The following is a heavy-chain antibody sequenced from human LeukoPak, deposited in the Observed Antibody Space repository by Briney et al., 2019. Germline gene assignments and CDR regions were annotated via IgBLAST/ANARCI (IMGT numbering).Heavy chain of an antibody. CDR3: AKPHSSGFDY. D-gene: IGHD6-19*01. CDR1: GFTFSSYA. Sequence: GGSLRLSCAASGFTFSSYAMSWVRQAPAKGLEGVSAISGSGGSTYYADSVKGRFTISRDNSKNTLYLQMNSLRAEDTAVYYCAKPHSSGFDYWGQGTLVTVSS. V-gene: IGHV3-23*01. J-gene: IGHJ4*02. CDR2: ISGSGGST.